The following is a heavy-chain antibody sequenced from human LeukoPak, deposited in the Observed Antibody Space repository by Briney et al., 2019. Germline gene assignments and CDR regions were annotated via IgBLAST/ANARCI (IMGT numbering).Heavy chain of an antibody. CDR1: GGSVSNGNYY. CDR3: ARDSLLRGSGWDYWYFDL. CDR2: MHYSGST. V-gene: IGHV4-61*01. Sequence: PSETLSLTCTVSGGSVSNGNYYWSWIRQPPGKGLEWIGNMHYSGSTNYNPSLKSRVTISVDTSTNQLSLLLTSATAADTAVYYCARDSLLRGSGWDYWYFDLWGRGTLVTVSS. D-gene: IGHD6-25*01. J-gene: IGHJ2*01.